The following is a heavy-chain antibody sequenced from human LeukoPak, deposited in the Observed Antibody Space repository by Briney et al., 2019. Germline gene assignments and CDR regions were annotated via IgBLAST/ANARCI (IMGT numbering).Heavy chain of an antibody. Sequence: SVTLSLTCTVSGGSIGLYYWTWIRQPPGKGPEWIGYIHYSGSTNYNPSLKSRVTISVDTSRNQFSLKLSSVTAADTAVYYCARQGTIGTTSPFDIWGQGTKVTVSS. J-gene: IGHJ3*02. V-gene: IGHV4-59*08. CDR2: IHYSGST. CDR3: ARQGTIGTTSPFDI. CDR1: GGSIGLYY. D-gene: IGHD1-1*01.